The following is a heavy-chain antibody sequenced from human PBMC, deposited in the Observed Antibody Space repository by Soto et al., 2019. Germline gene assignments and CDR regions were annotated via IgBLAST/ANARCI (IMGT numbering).Heavy chain of an antibody. J-gene: IGHJ4*02. CDR2: VYHSGST. Sequence: PSETLSLTCAVSGGSISSGGYSWSWIRQPPGKGLEWIGYVYHSGSTYYNPSLKSRVTISVDRSKNQFSLKLSSVTAADTAVYYCARGPAYWGQGTLVTVSS. CDR3: ARGPAY. CDR1: GGSISSGGYS. V-gene: IGHV4-30-2*01.